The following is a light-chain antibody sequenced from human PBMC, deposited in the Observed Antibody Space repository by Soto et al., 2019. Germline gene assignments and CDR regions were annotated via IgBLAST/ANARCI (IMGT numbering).Light chain of an antibody. Sequence: EIVLTQSPDTLSLSPGERATLSCRASQSVSGYLGWYQQKPGQAPRLLIYDASNRAYGVPARFRRSVSGTNFTHTIASLEPEDFAVYYCQQRSNWPYLTFGGGTRV. CDR2: DAS. CDR3: QQRSNWPYLT. CDR1: QSVSGY. V-gene: IGKV3-11*01. J-gene: IGKJ4*01.